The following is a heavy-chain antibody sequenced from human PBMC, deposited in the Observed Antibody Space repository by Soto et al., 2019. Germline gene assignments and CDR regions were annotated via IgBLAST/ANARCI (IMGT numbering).Heavy chain of an antibody. J-gene: IGHJ4*02. V-gene: IGHV3-23*01. CDR3: VKDLVSLSGNS. CDR1: GFTFSDYA. CDR2: ISGNGSSI. D-gene: IGHD1-26*01. Sequence: GGSLRLSCAASGFTFSDYAMTWVRQAPGKGLEWVSAISGNGSSIYYADSVKGRFTISRDNSKNTLYLQMNSLRAEDTAVYYCVKDLVSLSGNSWGQGTPVTVSS.